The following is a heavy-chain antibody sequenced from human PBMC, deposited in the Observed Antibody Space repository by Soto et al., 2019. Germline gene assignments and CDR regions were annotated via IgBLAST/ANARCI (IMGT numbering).Heavy chain of an antibody. CDR2: ISYDGSNK. D-gene: IGHD3-10*01. CDR3: ARGETLRRPRESINSGY. J-gene: IGHJ4*02. V-gene: IGHV3-30-3*01. CDR1: GFTFSSYA. Sequence: QVQLVESGGGVVQPGRSLRLSCAASGFTFSSYAMHWVRQAPGKGLEWVAVISYDGSNKYYADSVKGRFTISRDNSKNTLYLQMNSLRAEDTAVYYGARGETLRRPRESINSGYWGQGTLVTVSS.